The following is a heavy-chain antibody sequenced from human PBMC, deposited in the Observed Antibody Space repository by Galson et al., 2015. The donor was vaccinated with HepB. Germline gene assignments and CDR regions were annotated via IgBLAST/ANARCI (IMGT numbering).Heavy chain of an antibody. J-gene: IGHJ4*02. CDR3: ASRHSYFRSGTWYNVSDY. CDR1: GLTLHRYN. CDR2: ISSGSSYI. Sequence: SLRLSCAASGLTLHRYNMNWVRQAPGEGLEWVSSISSGSSYIYYADSVKGHVTISADKSITTAYLQWSSLKASDTAMYYCASRHSYFRSGTWYNVSDYWGQGTLVTVSS. V-gene: IGHV3-21*04. D-gene: IGHD3-10*01.